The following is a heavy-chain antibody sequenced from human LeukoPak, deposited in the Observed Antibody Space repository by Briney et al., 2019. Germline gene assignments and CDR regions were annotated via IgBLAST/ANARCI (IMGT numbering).Heavy chain of an antibody. D-gene: IGHD4-17*01. CDR2: ISYDGSNK. Sequence: GGSLRLSCAASGFTFSSYAMHWVRQAPGKGLEWVAVISYDGSNKYYADSVKGRFTISRDNSKNTLYLQMNSLRAGDTAVYYCARETRGDSNAFDIWGQGTMVTVSS. J-gene: IGHJ3*02. V-gene: IGHV3-30-3*01. CDR3: ARETRGDSNAFDI. CDR1: GFTFSSYA.